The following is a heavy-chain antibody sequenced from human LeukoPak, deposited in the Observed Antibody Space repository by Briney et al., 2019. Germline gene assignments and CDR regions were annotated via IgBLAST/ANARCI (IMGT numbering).Heavy chain of an antibody. J-gene: IGHJ4*02. Sequence: GGSLRLSCAASGFTFSTYWMSWVRQAPGKGLGWVANIKRDGSEKYYLDSVKGRFTISRDTAKNSLYLQMNSLRAEDTAVYFCTREAAAGIDYWGQGTLVTVSS. CDR2: IKRDGSEK. CDR1: GFTFSTYW. D-gene: IGHD6-13*01. CDR3: TREAAAGIDY. V-gene: IGHV3-7*01.